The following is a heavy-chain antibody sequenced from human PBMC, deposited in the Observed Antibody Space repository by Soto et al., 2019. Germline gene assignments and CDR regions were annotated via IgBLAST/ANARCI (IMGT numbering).Heavy chain of an antibody. CDR3: ASGEYGEEYFDY. CDR2: IYYSGST. V-gene: IGHV4-31*03. D-gene: IGHD2-21*01. CDR1: GGSISSGGYY. Sequence: SETLSLTCTVSGGSISSGGYYWSWIRQHPGKGLEWIGYIYYSGSTYYNPSLKSRVTISVDTSKNQFSLKLSSVTAADTAVYYCASGEYGEEYFDYWGQGTLVTVSS. J-gene: IGHJ4*02.